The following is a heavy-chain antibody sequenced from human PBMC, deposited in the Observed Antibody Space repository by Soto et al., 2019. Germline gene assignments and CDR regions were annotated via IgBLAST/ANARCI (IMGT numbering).Heavy chain of an antibody. Sequence: PSETLSLTCTVSGGSISSGDYYWSWIRQPPGKCLEWIGYIYYSGSTYYNPSLKIRVTISVDTSKNQFSLKLSSVTAADTAVYYCARDLSGDYYYYGMDVWGQGTTVTVSS. CDR3: ARDLSGDYYYYGMDV. V-gene: IGHV4-30-4*01. D-gene: IGHD3-10*01. CDR2: IYYSGST. J-gene: IGHJ6*02. CDR1: GGSISSGDYY.